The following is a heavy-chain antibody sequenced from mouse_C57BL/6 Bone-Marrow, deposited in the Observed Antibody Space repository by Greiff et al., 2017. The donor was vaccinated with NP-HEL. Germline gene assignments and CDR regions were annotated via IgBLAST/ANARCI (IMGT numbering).Heavy chain of an antibody. CDR3: ARVTPCYYAMDY. CDR2: INPSSGYT. Sequence: VKVVESGAELAKPGASVKLSCKASGYTFTSYWMHWVKQRPGQGLEWIGYINPSSGYTKYNQKFKDKATLTSDKSSSTAYMQLSSLTYEDSAVYYCARVTPCYYAMDYWGQGTSVTVSS. CDR1: GYTFTSYW. V-gene: IGHV1-7*01. D-gene: IGHD2-12*01. J-gene: IGHJ4*01.